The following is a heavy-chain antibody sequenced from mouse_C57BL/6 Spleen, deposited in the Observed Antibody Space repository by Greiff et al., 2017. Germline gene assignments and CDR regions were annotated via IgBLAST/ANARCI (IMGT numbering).Heavy chain of an antibody. CDR3: ARGSTTVVALYYYAMDY. Sequence: QVQLQQSGAELVMPGASVKLSCKASGYTFTSYWMHWVKQRPGQGLEWIGEIDPSDSYTNYNQKFKGKSTLTVDKSSSTAYMQLSSLTSEDSAVYYYARGSTTVVALYYYAMDYWGQGTSVTVSS. V-gene: IGHV1-69*01. D-gene: IGHD1-1*01. J-gene: IGHJ4*01. CDR1: GYTFTSYW. CDR2: IDPSDSYT.